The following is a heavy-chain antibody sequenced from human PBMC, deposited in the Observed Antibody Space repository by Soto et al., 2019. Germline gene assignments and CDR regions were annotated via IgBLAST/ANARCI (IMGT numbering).Heavy chain of an antibody. J-gene: IGHJ4*02. CDR3: ARAGSGLTGDSYFDY. CDR1: GCTFTGYY. D-gene: IGHD7-27*01. V-gene: IGHV1-2*04. CDR2: INPNSGGT. Sequence: ASVKVSCKASGCTFTGYYMHWVRQAPGQGLEWMGWINPNSGGTNYAQKFQGWVTMTRDTSISTAYMELSRLRSDDTAVYYWARAGSGLTGDSYFDYGGQGTLVTVSS.